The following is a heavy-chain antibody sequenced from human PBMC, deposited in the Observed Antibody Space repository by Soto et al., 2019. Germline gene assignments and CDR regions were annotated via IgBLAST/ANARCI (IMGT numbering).Heavy chain of an antibody. Sequence: ESLKISCKGSGYSFASHWVAWVRQMSEKGLEWIGTIYPGDSDTKYSSAFRGHVTISADTSVSTAYLQWRSLEATDSAIYYCARYSGSYWHYLDFWGQGTLVTVS. J-gene: IGHJ4*02. D-gene: IGHD1-26*01. CDR3: ARYSGSYWHYLDF. CDR2: IYPGDSDT. V-gene: IGHV5-51*01. CDR1: GYSFASHW.